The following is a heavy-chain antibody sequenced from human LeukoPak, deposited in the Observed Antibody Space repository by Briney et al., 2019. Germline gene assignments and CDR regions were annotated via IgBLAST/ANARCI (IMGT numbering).Heavy chain of an antibody. CDR3: ARAIVGATSFDY. V-gene: IGHV4-34*01. CDR1: GGSFSGYY. D-gene: IGHD1-26*01. CDR2: INHSGST. J-gene: IGHJ4*02. Sequence: SETLSLTCAVYGGSFSGYYWTWIRQPPGKGLEWIGEINHSGSTNYNPSLKSRVTISVDTSKNQFSLKLSSVTAADTAVYYCARAIVGATSFDYWGQGTLVTVSS.